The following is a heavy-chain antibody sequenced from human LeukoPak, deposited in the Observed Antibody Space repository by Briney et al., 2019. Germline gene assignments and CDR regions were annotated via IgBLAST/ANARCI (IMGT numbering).Heavy chain of an antibody. CDR2: IIPIFGTA. CDR3: ARVATNYFDY. J-gene: IGHJ4*02. D-gene: IGHD5-12*01. CDR1: GGTFNSYA. V-gene: IGHV1-69*01. Sequence: SVKVSCKASGGTFNSYAIGWVRQAPGQGLEWMGGIIPIFGTANYAQKFQGRVTITADESTSAAYMELSSLRSEDTAVYYCARVATNYFDYWGQGTLVTVSS.